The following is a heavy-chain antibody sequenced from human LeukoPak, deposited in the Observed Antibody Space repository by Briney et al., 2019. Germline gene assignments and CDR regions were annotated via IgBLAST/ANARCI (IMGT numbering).Heavy chain of an antibody. Sequence: ASVKVSCKASGYTFTSYDINWVRQATGQGLEWMGWMNPNSGNTGYAQKFQGRVTMTRNTSISTAYMELSSLRSEDTAVYYCARGRGIVVVPAAQPLGYWGQGTLVTVSS. CDR3: ARGRGIVVVPAAQPLGY. CDR2: MNPNSGNT. CDR1: GYTFTSYD. V-gene: IGHV1-8*01. D-gene: IGHD2-2*01. J-gene: IGHJ4*02.